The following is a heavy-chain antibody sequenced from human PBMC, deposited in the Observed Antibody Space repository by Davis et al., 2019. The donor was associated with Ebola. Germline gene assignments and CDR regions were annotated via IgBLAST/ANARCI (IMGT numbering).Heavy chain of an antibody. CDR1: AFAFSRYV. CDR3: AKERGGSRITMIVVAPDAFDI. Sequence: ASLKISCAASAFAFSRYVMNWVRPPPGKGLEWVSAISVSGGSTYYADSVKGRFTISRDNSKNTLYLQMNSMRAEDTAIYYCAKERGGSRITMIVVAPDAFDIWGQGTMVTVSS. CDR2: ISVSGGST. D-gene: IGHD3-22*01. V-gene: IGHV3-23*01. J-gene: IGHJ3*02.